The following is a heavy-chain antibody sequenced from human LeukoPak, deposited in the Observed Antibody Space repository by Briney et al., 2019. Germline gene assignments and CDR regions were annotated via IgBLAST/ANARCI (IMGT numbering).Heavy chain of an antibody. CDR1: GGTFSSYA. D-gene: IGHD3-22*01. J-gene: IGHJ4*02. CDR2: ISGYSGNT. CDR3: ARAAISKDSSGYFY. Sequence: ASVKVSCKASGGTFSSYAISWVRQAPGQGLEWMGWISGYSGNTNYAQKLQGRVTMTTDTSTSTAYMELRSLRSDDTAVYYCARAAISKDSSGYFYWGQGTLVTVSS. V-gene: IGHV1-18*01.